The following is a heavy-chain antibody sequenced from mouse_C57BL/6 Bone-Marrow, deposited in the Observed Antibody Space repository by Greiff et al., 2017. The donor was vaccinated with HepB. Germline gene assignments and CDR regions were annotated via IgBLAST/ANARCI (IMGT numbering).Heavy chain of an antibody. D-gene: IGHD2-2*01. CDR3: ARSVGLIWLRDY. J-gene: IGHJ2*01. CDR2: INPGSGGT. Sequence: QVQLKESGAELVRPGTSVKVSCKASGYAFTNYLIEWVKQRPGQGLEWIGVINPGSGGTNYNEKFKGKATLTADKSSSTAYMQLSSLTSEDSAVYLCARSVGLIWLRDYWGQGTTLTVSS. V-gene: IGHV1-54*01. CDR1: GYAFTNYL.